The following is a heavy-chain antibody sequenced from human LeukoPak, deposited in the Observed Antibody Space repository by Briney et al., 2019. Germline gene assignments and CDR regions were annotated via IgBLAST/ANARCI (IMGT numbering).Heavy chain of an antibody. Sequence: SETLSLTCAVYGGSFSGYYWSWIRQPPGKGLEWIGEINHSGSTNYNPSLKSRVTISVDTSKNQFSLKLSSVTAADTAVYYCARVLFPYYGSGSYYPPLLNWFDPWGQGTLVTVSS. CDR3: ARVLFPYYGSGSYYPPLLNWFDP. D-gene: IGHD3-10*01. CDR2: INHSGST. V-gene: IGHV4-34*01. CDR1: GGSFSGYY. J-gene: IGHJ5*02.